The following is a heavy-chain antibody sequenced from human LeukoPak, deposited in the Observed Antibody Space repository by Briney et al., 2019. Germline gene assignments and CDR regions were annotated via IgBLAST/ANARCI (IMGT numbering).Heavy chain of an antibody. CDR1: GGSFSGYY. Sequence: PSETLSLTCAVYGGSFSGYYWSWIRQPPGKGLEWIGEINHSGSTNCNPSLKSRVTISVDTSKNQFSLKLSSVTAADTAVYYCARHRLTGYYTPYLYWGQGTLVTVSS. CDR3: ARHRLTGYYTPYLY. V-gene: IGHV4-34*01. J-gene: IGHJ4*02. D-gene: IGHD3-9*01. CDR2: INHSGST.